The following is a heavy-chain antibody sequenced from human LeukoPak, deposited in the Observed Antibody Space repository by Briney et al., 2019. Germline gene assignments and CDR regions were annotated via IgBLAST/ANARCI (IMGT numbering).Heavy chain of an antibody. CDR2: IGGTGATT. CDR1: GFTFTSYA. J-gene: IGHJ4*02. CDR3: AKGAHCDY. Sequence: QPGGSLRLSCAASGFTFTSYAMSWVRQAPGKGLEWVSAIGGTGATTYYADSVKGRFTVSRDNSKNTLHLQMNSLRAEDTAVYYCAKGAHCDYWGQGTLVTVSS. V-gene: IGHV3-23*01.